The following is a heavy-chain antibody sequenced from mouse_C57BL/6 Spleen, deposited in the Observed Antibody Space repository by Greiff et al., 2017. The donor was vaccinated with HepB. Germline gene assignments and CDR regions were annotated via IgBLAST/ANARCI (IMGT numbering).Heavy chain of an antibody. D-gene: IGHD2-4*01. Sequence: QVQLQQSGPELVKPGASVKISCKASGYSFTSYYIHWVKQRPGQGLEWIGWIYPGSGNTKYNEKFKGKATLTADASSSTAYMQLSSLTSEDSAVYYCAREAGLRRGAMDYWGQGTSVTVAS. CDR1: GYSFTSYY. CDR2: IYPGSGNT. V-gene: IGHV1-66*01. J-gene: IGHJ4*01. CDR3: AREAGLRRGAMDY.